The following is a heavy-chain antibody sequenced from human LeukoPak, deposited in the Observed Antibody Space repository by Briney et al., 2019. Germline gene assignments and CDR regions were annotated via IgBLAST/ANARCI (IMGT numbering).Heavy chain of an antibody. J-gene: IGHJ5*02. V-gene: IGHV5-51*01. CDR2: IYPGDSDT. CDR1: GYSFTSYW. D-gene: IGHD1-20*01. Sequence: GGSLQISCKGSGYSFTSYWIGWVRQKPGEGLEWMGIIYPGDSDTRYSPSFQGQVTISADKSNSTAYLQWSSLKASDTAMYYCARTRDNWNDVWFDPWGQGTLVTVSS. CDR3: ARTRDNWNDVWFDP.